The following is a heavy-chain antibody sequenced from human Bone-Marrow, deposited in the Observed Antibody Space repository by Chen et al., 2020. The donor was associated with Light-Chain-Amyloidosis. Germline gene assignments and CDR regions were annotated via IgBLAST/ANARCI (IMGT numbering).Heavy chain of an antibody. Sequence: VETGGGLIQPGGSLRLTCAVSGFTVSNSYMSWVRQAPGKGLEWVSVIYSGSSANYAXSXKGRFIXXXXXXXXXXXXXXXXXXXXXXXXXXXXXDLKEYHREGAYFFSYMDVWGQGTT. CDR1: GFTVSNSY. CDR3: XXDLKEYHREGAYFFSYMDV. D-gene: IGHD3-16*01. J-gene: IGHJ6*03. V-gene: IGHV3-53*02. CDR2: IYSGSSA.